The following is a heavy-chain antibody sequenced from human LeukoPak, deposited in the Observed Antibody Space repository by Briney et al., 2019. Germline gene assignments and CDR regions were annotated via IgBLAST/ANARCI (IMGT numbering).Heavy chain of an antibody. V-gene: IGHV3-15*01. D-gene: IGHD6-19*01. Sequence: PGGSLRLSCAVSGFTFNNAWLTWVRQAPGKGLEWVGRIKSKSHGGTTDYAAPVEGRFTISRDDSKNSLYLQMNSLKTEDTAVYYCARGDSSGWGLDYWGLGTLVTVSS. CDR1: GFTFNNAW. CDR2: IKSKSHGGTT. CDR3: ARGDSSGWGLDY. J-gene: IGHJ4*02.